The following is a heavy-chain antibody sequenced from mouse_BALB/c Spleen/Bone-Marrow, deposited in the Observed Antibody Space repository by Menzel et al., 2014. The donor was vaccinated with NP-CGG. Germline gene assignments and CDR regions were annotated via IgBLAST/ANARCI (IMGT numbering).Heavy chain of an antibody. D-gene: IGHD4-1*01. CDR2: ISNGGSYT. J-gene: IGHJ2*01. CDR1: RFTFSNYA. Sequence: EVKLMESGGGLVKPGGSLKLSCAASRFTFSNYAMSWVRQTPEKRLEWVATISNGGSYTYYPASVKGRFTISRDTAQNTLSLQMISLRSEDAAMYFCARQENWALDYWGQGTTLTVSS. V-gene: IGHV5-9-3*01. CDR3: ARQENWALDY.